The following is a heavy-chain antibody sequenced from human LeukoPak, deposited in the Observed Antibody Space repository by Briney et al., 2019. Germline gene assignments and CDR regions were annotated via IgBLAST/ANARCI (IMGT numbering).Heavy chain of an antibody. CDR2: IYYSGST. V-gene: IGHV4-61*08. Sequence: PSETLSLTCTVSGGSISSGGYYWSWIRQHPGKGLEWIGYIYYSGSTNYNPSLKSRVTISVDTSKNQFSLKLSSVTAADTAVYYCATFGDPRGRASAPNWGQGTLVTVSS. D-gene: IGHD2-21*01. CDR1: GGSISSGGYY. CDR3: ATFGDPRGRASAPN. J-gene: IGHJ4*02.